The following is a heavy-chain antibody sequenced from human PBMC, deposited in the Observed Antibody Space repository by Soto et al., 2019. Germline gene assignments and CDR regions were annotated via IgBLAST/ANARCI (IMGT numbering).Heavy chain of an antibody. CDR1: GGSFSGYY. D-gene: IGHD6-13*01. CDR3: ARWSSYSSSWYGNYYYYYGMDV. CDR2: INHSGST. V-gene: IGHV4-34*01. J-gene: IGHJ6*02. Sequence: ETLSLTCAVYGGSFSGYYWSWIRQPPGKGLEWIGEINHSGSTNYNPSLKSRVTISVDTSKNQFSLKLSSVTAADTAVYYCARWSSYSSSWYGNYYYYYGMDVWGQGTTVTVSS.